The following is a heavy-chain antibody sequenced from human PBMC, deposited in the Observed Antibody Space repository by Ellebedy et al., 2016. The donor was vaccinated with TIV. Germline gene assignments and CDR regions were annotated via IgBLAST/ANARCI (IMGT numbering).Heavy chain of an antibody. J-gene: IGHJ4*02. V-gene: IGHV3-66*01. Sequence: GESLKISCAASGFTVSSNYMSWVRQAPGKGLEWVSVIYSGGATSYADSVRGRFTVSRDNSKNTLYLQMNSLRVEDTAVYYCARDFGLWPPGYWGQGTLVTVSS. CDR3: ARDFGLWPPGY. CDR2: IYSGGAT. D-gene: IGHD5-18*01. CDR1: GFTVSSNY.